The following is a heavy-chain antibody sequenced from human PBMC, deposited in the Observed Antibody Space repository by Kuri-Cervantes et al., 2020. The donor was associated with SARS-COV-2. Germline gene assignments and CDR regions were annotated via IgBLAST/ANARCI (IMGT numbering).Heavy chain of an antibody. Sequence: GGSLRLSCAASGFPFSTYGMHWVRQPPGKGLEWVAVVSYDGSNKYYADSVKGRFTISRDNSKNMLYLQMNNLRAEDTALYYCARDSYNRGSPGIDYWGQGTLVTVSS. D-gene: IGHD1-14*01. CDR3: ARDSYNRGSPGIDY. CDR1: GFPFSTYG. CDR2: VSYDGSNK. J-gene: IGHJ4*02. V-gene: IGHV3-30*03.